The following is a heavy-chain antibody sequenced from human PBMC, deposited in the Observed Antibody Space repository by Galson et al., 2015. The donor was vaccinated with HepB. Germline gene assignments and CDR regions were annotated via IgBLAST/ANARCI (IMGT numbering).Heavy chain of an antibody. CDR3: ATLYGSGDY. V-gene: IGHV3-23*01. CDR2: IVGSGGT. CDR1: GFIFSGYA. J-gene: IGHJ4*02. Sequence: SLRLSCAASGFIFSGYAMSWVRQAPGKGLEWVSAIVGSGGTLYADSLKGRFTISRDNSKNTLDLQMSSLRVEDTAVYYCATLYGSGDYWGQGTLVIVSA. D-gene: IGHD2/OR15-2a*01.